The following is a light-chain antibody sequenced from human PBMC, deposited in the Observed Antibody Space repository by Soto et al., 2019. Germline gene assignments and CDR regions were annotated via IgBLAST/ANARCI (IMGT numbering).Light chain of an antibody. Sequence: EIVLTQSPGTLSLSPGERATLSCRASQSVSSFYLAWYQQKPGQAPRLLIHGASSRATGIPDRFSGSGSGTDFTLTISRLEPEDFAVYYCQQYGSSPLTFGQGTKVDIK. CDR2: GAS. J-gene: IGKJ1*01. CDR1: QSVSSFY. CDR3: QQYGSSPLT. V-gene: IGKV3-20*01.